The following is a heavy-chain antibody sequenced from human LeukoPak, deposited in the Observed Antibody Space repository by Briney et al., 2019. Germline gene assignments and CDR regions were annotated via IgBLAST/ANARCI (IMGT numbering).Heavy chain of an antibody. CDR2: INHSGST. Sequence: SETLSLTCAVYGGSFSGYYWSCIRQPPGKGLEWIGEINHSGSTNYNPSLKSRVTISVDTSKNQFSLKLSSVTAADTAVYYCARGPGCGGNSGGYFDYWGQGTLVTVSS. D-gene: IGHD4-23*01. CDR3: ARGPGCGGNSGGYFDY. V-gene: IGHV4-34*01. J-gene: IGHJ4*02. CDR1: GGSFSGYY.